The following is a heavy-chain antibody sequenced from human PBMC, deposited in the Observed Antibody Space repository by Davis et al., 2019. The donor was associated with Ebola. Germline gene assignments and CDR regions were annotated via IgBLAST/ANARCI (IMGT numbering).Heavy chain of an antibody. Sequence: ASVKVSCKASGYTFTSYGISWVRQAPGQGLEWMGWISAYNGNTNYAQKLQGRVTMTTDTSTSTVYMELSSLRSEDTAVYYCARARGFSSTWYGGDYWGQGTLVTVSS. V-gene: IGHV1-18*01. D-gene: IGHD6-13*01. CDR1: GYTFTSYG. J-gene: IGHJ4*02. CDR3: ARARGFSSTWYGGDY. CDR2: ISAYNGNT.